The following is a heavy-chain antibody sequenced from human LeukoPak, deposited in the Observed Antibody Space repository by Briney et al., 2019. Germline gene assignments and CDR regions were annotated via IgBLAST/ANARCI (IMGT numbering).Heavy chain of an antibody. J-gene: IGHJ4*02. CDR3: AREGYSSGWFPFDY. D-gene: IGHD6-19*01. CDR1: GFTLSSYA. CDR2: ISASGGST. V-gene: IGHV3-23*01. Sequence: GGSLRLSCAASGFTLSSYAMSWVRQAPGKGLEWVSSISASGGSTNYADSVKGRFTISRDNSKNTVYLQMNSLRAEDTAVYYCAREGYSSGWFPFDYWGQGTLVTVSS.